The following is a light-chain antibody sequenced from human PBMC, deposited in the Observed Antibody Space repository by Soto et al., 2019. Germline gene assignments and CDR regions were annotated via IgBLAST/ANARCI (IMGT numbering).Light chain of an antibody. CDR1: SGYVGTYSL. CDR2: EGH. J-gene: IGLJ1*01. CDR3: CLYVGATTYV. Sequence: QSVLPHPAAVSGSPGQSITISCTGASGYVGTYSLVSWYQQHPGKAPKVVIYEGHKRPSGVPDRFSGSTSVNTASLTISGLETDDEADYYCCLYVGATTYVFGTGTKVTVL. V-gene: IGLV2-23*01.